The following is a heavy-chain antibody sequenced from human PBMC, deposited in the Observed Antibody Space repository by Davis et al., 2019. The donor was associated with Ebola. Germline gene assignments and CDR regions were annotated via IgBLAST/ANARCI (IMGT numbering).Heavy chain of an antibody. CDR1: GFTFRNYG. Sequence: GESLKISCAASGFTFRNYGMTWVRQAPGRGLECVSAIGVRGTTDYADSVKGRFTSSRDSATNSVHLQMDSLRADDTAVYYCTRDSAVVFFDYWSQGTLVTVSS. D-gene: IGHD5-18*01. CDR3: TRDSAVVFFDY. V-gene: IGHV3-69-1*01. CDR2: IGVRGTT. J-gene: IGHJ4*02.